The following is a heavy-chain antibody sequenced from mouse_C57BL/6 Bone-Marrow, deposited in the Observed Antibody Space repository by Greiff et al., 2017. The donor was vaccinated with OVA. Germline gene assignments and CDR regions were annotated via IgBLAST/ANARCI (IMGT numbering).Heavy chain of an antibody. CDR2: IRNKANGYTT. D-gene: IGHD1-1*01. V-gene: IGHV7-3*01. J-gene: IGHJ4*01. CDR3: ARSYYDGSFYAMDY. Sequence: EVKLMESGGGLVQPGGSLSLSCAASGFTFTDYYMSWVRQPPGKALEWLGFIRNKANGYTTEYSVSVKGRFTISRDNSQSILYLQMNALRAEDSATYYCARSYYDGSFYAMDYWGQGTSVTVSS. CDR1: GFTFTDYY.